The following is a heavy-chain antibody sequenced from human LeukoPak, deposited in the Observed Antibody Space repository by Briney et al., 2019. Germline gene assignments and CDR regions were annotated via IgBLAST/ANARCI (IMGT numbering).Heavy chain of an antibody. V-gene: IGHV3-23*01. D-gene: IGHD1-26*01. J-gene: IGHJ4*02. CDR3: AKGLGFLPQFDY. CDR1: GFTFNTEA. CDR2: ISDSGGTT. Sequence: PGGSLRLSCTASGFTFNTEATTWVRQAPGKGLEWVSTISDSGGTTYYTDSVKGRFTISRDNSKKIVSLQMSSLRAEDTALYYCAKGLGFLPQFDYWSQGSLVAVSS.